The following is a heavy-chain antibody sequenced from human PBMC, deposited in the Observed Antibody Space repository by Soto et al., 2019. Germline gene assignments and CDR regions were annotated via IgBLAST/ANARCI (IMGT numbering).Heavy chain of an antibody. CDR3: ERCRCTVHYGMDV. D-gene: IGHD4-4*01. CDR1: GYSFTSYW. CDR2: IYPGDSDT. J-gene: IGHJ6*02. Sequence: ESLKISCKGSGYSFTSYWIGWVRQMPGKGLEWMGIIYPGDSDTRYSPSFQGQVTISADKSISTAYLQWSSLKASDTAMYYCERCRCTVHYGMDVWGQGTTVTVSS. V-gene: IGHV5-51*01.